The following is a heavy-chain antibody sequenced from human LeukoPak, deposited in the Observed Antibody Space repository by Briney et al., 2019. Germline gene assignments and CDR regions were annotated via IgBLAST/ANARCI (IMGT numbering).Heavy chain of an antibody. CDR1: GLTFSSFA. D-gene: IGHD1-7*01. Sequence: GGPLRLSCAASGLTFSSFAMNGVGQAPGKGLEWLSTMSGDATSTYYADSVKGRFTISRDNAKNTLYLQMNSLRAEDTAVYYCARDLNYRLDYWGQGPPVTVSS. CDR3: ARDLNYRLDY. J-gene: IGHJ4*02. CDR2: MSGDATST. V-gene: IGHV3-23*01.